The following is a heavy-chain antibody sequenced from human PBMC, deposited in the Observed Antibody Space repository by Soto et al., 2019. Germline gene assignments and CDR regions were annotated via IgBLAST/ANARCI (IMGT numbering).Heavy chain of an antibody. CDR2: IDPSDSYT. CDR3: ARHVRSGGSCNR. Sequence: GEALKISRKGSGYSFTSYWISWVRPMSGKGLEWMGRIDPSDSYTNYSPSFQGHVTISADKSISTAYLQWSSLKASDTAMYYCARHVRSGGSCNRWGQGTLVTVSS. CDR1: GYSFTSYW. D-gene: IGHD2-15*01. V-gene: IGHV5-10-1*01. J-gene: IGHJ5*02.